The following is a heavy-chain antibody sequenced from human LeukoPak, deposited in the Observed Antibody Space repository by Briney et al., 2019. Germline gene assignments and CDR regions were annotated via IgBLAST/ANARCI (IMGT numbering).Heavy chain of an antibody. Sequence: ASVKVSCKTSGYNFMSHGISWLRQAPGQGLEWMGWMNPNSGNTGYAQKFQGRVTMTRNTSISTAYMELSSLRSEDTAVYYCARGLEHSGGNWGQGTLVTVSS. CDR3: ARGLEHSGGN. V-gene: IGHV1-8*02. D-gene: IGHD1-14*01. J-gene: IGHJ4*02. CDR1: GYNFMSHG. CDR2: MNPNSGNT.